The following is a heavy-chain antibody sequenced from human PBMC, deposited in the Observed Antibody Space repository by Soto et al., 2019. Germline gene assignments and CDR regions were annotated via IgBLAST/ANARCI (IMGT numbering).Heavy chain of an antibody. J-gene: IGHJ4*02. V-gene: IGHV3-30-3*01. CDR1: GFTFSSYA. CDR2: ISYDGSNK. D-gene: IGHD6-19*01. Sequence: PGGSLRLSCAASGFTFSSYAMHWVRQAPGKGLEWVGVISYDGSNKYYADSVKGRFTISRDNSKNTLYLQMNSLRAEDTAVYYCAKETGWLVIDYWGQGTLVTVSS. CDR3: AKETGWLVIDY.